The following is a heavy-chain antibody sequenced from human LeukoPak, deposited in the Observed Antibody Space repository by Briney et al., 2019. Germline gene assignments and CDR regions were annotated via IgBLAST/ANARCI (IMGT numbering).Heavy chain of an antibody. CDR1: GYTFTGYY. CDR2: INPNSGGT. V-gene: IGHV1-2*02. J-gene: IGHJ4*02. Sequence: GASVKVSCKASGYTFTGYYMHWVRQAPGQGLEWMGWINPNSGGTNYAQKFQGRVTMTRDTSISTAYMELSSLRSEDTAVYYCATDPRCILGPCSLFNWGQGTLVTVSS. CDR3: ATDPRCILGPCSLFN. D-gene: IGHD2-21*01.